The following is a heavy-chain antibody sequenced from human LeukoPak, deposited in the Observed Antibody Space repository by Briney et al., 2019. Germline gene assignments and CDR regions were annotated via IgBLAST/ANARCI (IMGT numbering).Heavy chain of an antibody. CDR2: IIPILGIA. D-gene: IGHD1-14*01. CDR3: ARDGISRWFDP. Sequence: SVKVSCKASGGTFSSYTISWVRQAPGQGLEWMGRIIPILGIANYAQKFQGRVTITADKSTSTAYVELSSLRSEDTAVYYCARDGISRWFDPWGQGTLVTVSS. V-gene: IGHV1-69*04. J-gene: IGHJ5*02. CDR1: GGTFSSYT.